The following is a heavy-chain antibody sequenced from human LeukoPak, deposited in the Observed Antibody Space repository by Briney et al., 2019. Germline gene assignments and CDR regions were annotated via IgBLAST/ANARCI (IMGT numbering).Heavy chain of an antibody. V-gene: IGHV3-74*01. J-gene: IGHJ4*02. CDR3: VSSYCSGGSCYSASGY. CDR2: INNDGSST. D-gene: IGHD2-15*01. Sequence: PGGSLRLSCAASGFTFSSYWMHWVRQAPGKGLLWVSRINNDGSSTSYADSVKGRFTISRDNAKNTLYLQMNSLRAEDTAVYYCVSSYCSGGSCYSASGYWGQGTLVTVSS. CDR1: GFTFSSYW.